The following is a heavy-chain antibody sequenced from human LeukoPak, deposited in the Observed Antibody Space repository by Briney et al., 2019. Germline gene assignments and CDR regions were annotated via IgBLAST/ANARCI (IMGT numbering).Heavy chain of an antibody. D-gene: IGHD5-24*01. J-gene: IGHJ4*02. CDR3: ARGIWSATRVDYYLDN. V-gene: IGHV1-3*01. CDR1: GGTFSSYA. Sequence: ASVKVSCKASGGTFSSYAISWVRQAPGQRLEWMGWINAGNGHTKYSQNFQGRVTITRDSSANIVYMDVSSLTSEDTAVYYCARGIWSATRVDYYLDNWGRGTLVTVSS. CDR2: INAGNGHT.